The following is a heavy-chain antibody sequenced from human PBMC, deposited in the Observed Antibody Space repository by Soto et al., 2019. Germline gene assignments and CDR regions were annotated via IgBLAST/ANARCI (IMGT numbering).Heavy chain of an antibody. J-gene: IGHJ1*01. CDR2: ISGSGGST. D-gene: IGHD5-18*01. V-gene: IGHV3-23*01. CDR1: GFTFSSYA. Sequence: EVQLLESGGGLVQPGGSLRLSCAASGFTFSSYAMSWVRQAPGKGLEWVSAISGSGGSTYYADSVKGRFTIFRDNSKNTLYLQMNSLRAEDTAVYYCAKGLWIQLKYFQHWGQGTLVTVSS. CDR3: AKGLWIQLKYFQH.